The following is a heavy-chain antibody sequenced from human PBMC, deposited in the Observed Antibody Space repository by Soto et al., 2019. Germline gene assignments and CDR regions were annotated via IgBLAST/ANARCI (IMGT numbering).Heavy chain of an antibody. Sequence: PSETLSLTCTVSGGSISSGGYYWSWIRQHPGKGLEWIGYIYYSGSTYYNPSLKSRVTISVDTSKNQFSLKLSSVTAADTAVYYCARGSSSSPNWFDPWGQGTLVTVSS. CDR2: IYYSGST. CDR3: ARGSSSSPNWFDP. CDR1: GGSISSGGYY. V-gene: IGHV4-31*03. J-gene: IGHJ5*02. D-gene: IGHD6-6*01.